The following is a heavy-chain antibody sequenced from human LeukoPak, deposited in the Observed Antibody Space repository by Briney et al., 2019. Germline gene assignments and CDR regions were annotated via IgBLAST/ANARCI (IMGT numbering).Heavy chain of an antibody. Sequence: GGSLRLSCAASGFTFSSYSMNWVRQAPGKGLEWVSGISWNSGSIGYADSVKGRFTISRDNAKNSLYLQMNSLRAEDMALYYCAKALGYCSSTSCPDAFDIWGQGTMVTVSS. CDR2: ISWNSGSI. CDR1: GFTFSSYS. J-gene: IGHJ3*02. V-gene: IGHV3-9*03. CDR3: AKALGYCSSTSCPDAFDI. D-gene: IGHD2-2*01.